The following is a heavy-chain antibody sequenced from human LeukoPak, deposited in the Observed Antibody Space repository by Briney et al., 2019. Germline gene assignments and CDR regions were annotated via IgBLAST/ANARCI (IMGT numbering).Heavy chain of an antibody. CDR2: MSPNSGDT. Sequence: ASVKVSCKASGYTFTSYDFNWVRQATGQRPEWMGWMSPNSGDTGYAQKFQDRVTMTRNTSISTAYMELSSLRSDDTAVYYCARDGGRGTADYWGQGTLVTVSS. D-gene: IGHD1/OR15-1a*01. CDR3: ARDGGRGTADY. J-gene: IGHJ4*02. CDR1: GYTFTSYD. V-gene: IGHV1-8*01.